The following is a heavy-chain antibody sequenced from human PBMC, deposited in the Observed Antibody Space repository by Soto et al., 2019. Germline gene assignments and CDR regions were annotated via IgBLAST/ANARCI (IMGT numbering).Heavy chain of an antibody. J-gene: IGHJ4*02. V-gene: IGHV3-23*01. CDR2: ISGSGGTA. CDR1: GFTFSSYA. CDR3: AKGRGQNWKFDY. Sequence: EVQLLESGGGSVQSGGSLRLSCAASGFTFSSYAMHWVRRPPGKGLEWVSSISGSGGTAYYADSVKGRFSISRDSLVNTLYLQMNSLRAEDTAVYYGAKGRGQNWKFDYWGQGPLVTVSP. D-gene: IGHD1-1*01.